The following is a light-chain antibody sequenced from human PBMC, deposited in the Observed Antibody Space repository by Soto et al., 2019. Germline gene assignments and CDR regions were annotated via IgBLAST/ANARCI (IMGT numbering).Light chain of an antibody. J-gene: IGKJ1*01. V-gene: IGKV1-5*01. Sequence: DIQMTQSPSTLSASVGDSVTIACRASQSISRWLAWYQQKPGKAPKLLIFDASTLEVGVPSRFSGSGYGTEFTLTISSLQSEDFATYYCQQYHTFWTFGQGTKVDIK. CDR2: DAS. CDR3: QQYHTFWT. CDR1: QSISRW.